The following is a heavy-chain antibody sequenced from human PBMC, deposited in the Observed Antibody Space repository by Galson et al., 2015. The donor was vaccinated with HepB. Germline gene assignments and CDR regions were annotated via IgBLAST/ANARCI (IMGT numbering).Heavy chain of an antibody. CDR2: ITGSSSNI. CDR1: GFTFNIFS. J-gene: IGHJ5*02. Sequence: SLRLSCAAPGFTFNIFSMNWVRQAPGKGLEWVSYITGSSSNIHYADSVKGRFTISRDNAKNSLYLQMNSLRDEDTAVYYCARGIEYANWFDPWGQGTLVTVSS. D-gene: IGHD2-2*01. V-gene: IGHV3-48*02. CDR3: ARGIEYANWFDP.